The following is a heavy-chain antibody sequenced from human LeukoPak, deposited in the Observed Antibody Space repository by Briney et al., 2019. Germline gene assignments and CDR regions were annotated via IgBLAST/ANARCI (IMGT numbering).Heavy chain of an antibody. CDR3: ARGIFGVVVDAFDI. CDR2: IYYSGST. J-gene: IGHJ3*02. CDR1: GGSISSYY. Sequence: SETLSLTCTVPGGSISSYYWSWIRQPPGKGLEWIGYIYYSGSTNYNPSLKSRVTISVDTSKNQFSLKLSSVTAADTAVYYCARGIFGVVVDAFDIWGQGTMVTVSS. D-gene: IGHD3-3*01. V-gene: IGHV4-59*01.